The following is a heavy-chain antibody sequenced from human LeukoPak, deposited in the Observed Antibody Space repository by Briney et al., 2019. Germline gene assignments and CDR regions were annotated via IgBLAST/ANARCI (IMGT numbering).Heavy chain of an antibody. J-gene: IGHJ4*02. CDR1: GFTFSSYW. V-gene: IGHV3-74*01. Sequence: PGGSLRLSCAASGFTFSSYWMHWVRQAPGKGLVWVSRINSDGSSTSYADSVKGRFTISRDNAKNTLYLQMNSLRAEDTAVYYCARLNSVGRRFDYWGQGTLLTVSS. D-gene: IGHD1-26*01. CDR2: INSDGSST. CDR3: ARLNSVGRRFDY.